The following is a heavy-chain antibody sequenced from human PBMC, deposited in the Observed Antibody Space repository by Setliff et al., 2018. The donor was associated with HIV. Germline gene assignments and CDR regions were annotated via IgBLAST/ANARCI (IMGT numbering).Heavy chain of an antibody. J-gene: IGHJ3*02. Sequence: SVKVSCKASGGTFSSYAISWVRQAPGKGLEWMGGIIPIFGTANYAQKFQGRVTITTDESTSTAYMELRSLRSDDTAVYYCARHCNAGTCYFYIWGQGTMVTVSS. CDR1: GGTFSSYA. CDR3: ARHCNAGTCYFYI. V-gene: IGHV1-69*05. CDR2: IIPIFGTA. D-gene: IGHD2-15*01.